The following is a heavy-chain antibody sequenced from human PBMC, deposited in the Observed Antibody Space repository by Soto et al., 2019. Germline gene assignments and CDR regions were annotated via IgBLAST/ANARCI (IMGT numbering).Heavy chain of an antibody. J-gene: IGHJ4*02. CDR3: ARWYSSGLYYLDY. Sequence: GESLKISCKGSGYSFTSYWIVWVRQMPGKGLECMGIIYPGDSDTRYSPSFQGQVTISADKSTSTAYLQWSSLKASDTAMYYCARWYSSGLYYLDYWGQGTLVTVSS. CDR2: IYPGDSDT. CDR1: GYSFTSYW. V-gene: IGHV5-51*01. D-gene: IGHD6-19*01.